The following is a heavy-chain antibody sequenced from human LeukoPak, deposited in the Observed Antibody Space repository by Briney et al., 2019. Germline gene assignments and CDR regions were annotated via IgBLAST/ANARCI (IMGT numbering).Heavy chain of an antibody. CDR2: IKRKTDGGTT. J-gene: IGHJ3*02. CDR3: TIDSSTWSSFSNDI. CDR1: GFTFSNAW. Sequence: PGGSLRLSCAVSGFTFSNAWMSWVRQAPGKGLEWVGRIKRKTDGGTTDYAAPVKGRFTISRDDSKNTLYLHMNGLKTEDTAVYYCTIDSSTWSSFSNDIWGQGTMVTVSS. D-gene: IGHD6-13*01. V-gene: IGHV3-15*01.